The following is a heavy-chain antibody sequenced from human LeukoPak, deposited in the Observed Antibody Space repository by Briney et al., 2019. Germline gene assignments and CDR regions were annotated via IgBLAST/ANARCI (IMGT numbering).Heavy chain of an antibody. CDR3: ARDTDDFQGLDI. Sequence: GGSLRLSCAASGFTFSSYWMSWVRQAPGKGLEWVANIKKDGSEKYYVDSVKGRFTISRDNNKKSVYLQMNSLRADDTAVYYCARDTDDFQGLDIWGQGTRVTVSS. V-gene: IGHV3-7*01. CDR2: IKKDGSEK. D-gene: IGHD3-3*01. J-gene: IGHJ6*02. CDR1: GFTFSSYW.